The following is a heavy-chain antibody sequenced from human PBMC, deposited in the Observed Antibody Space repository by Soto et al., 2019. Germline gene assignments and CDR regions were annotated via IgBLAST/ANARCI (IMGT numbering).Heavy chain of an antibody. D-gene: IGHD5-12*01. J-gene: IGHJ4*02. CDR1: GFTVTINY. CDR2: IYSGGTI. V-gene: IGHV3-53*01. CDR3: HGYGY. Sequence: EVQVVESGGGLIQPGGSLRLSCAVSGFTVTINYMSWVRQAPGRGLEWVSVIYSGGTIYYAASVKGGFTISRDTSKNTLYLQMNSLRGEDTAVYYCHGYGYWGQGTLVTVSS.